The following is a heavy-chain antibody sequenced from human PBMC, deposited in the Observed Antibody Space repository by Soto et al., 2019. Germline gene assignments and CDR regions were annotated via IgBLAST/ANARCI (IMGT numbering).Heavy chain of an antibody. CDR1: GFTFSSYA. CDR2: ITSDGRT. V-gene: IGHV3-23*01. Sequence: LRLSCAASGFTFSSYAMSWVRQAPGKGLEWVSIITSDGRTYYADSVKGRFTISRDNSKNTVYLQMNSLRAEDTAVYYCAKDYSTVTADPLSVVLFDYWGQGALVTVSS. CDR3: AKDYSTVTADPLSVVLFDY. J-gene: IGHJ4*02. D-gene: IGHD4-17*01.